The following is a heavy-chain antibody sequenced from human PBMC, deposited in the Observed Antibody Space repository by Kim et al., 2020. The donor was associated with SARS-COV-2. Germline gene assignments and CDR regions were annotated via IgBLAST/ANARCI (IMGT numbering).Heavy chain of an antibody. Sequence: SETLSLTCTVSGGSISSSSYYWGWIRQPPGKGLEWIGSIYYSGSTYYNPSLKSRVTISVDTSKNQFSLKLSSVTAADTAVYYCARHPEQLDYYGMDVWGQGTTVTVSS. D-gene: IGHD6-13*01. CDR1: GGSISSSSYY. CDR3: ARHPEQLDYYGMDV. V-gene: IGHV4-39*01. CDR2: IYYSGST. J-gene: IGHJ6*02.